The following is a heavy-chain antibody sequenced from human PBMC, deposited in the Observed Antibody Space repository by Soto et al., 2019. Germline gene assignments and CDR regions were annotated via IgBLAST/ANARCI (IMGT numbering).Heavy chain of an antibody. CDR3: AREWRITIFGVVTPYGMDV. Sequence: GGSLRLSCAASGFTFSSYEMNWVRQAPGKGLEWVSYISSSGSTIYYADSVKGRFTISRDNAKNSLYLQMNSLRAEDTAVYYCAREWRITIFGVVTPYGMDVWGQGTTVTVSS. J-gene: IGHJ6*02. D-gene: IGHD3-3*01. CDR1: GFTFSSYE. CDR2: ISSSGSTI. V-gene: IGHV3-48*03.